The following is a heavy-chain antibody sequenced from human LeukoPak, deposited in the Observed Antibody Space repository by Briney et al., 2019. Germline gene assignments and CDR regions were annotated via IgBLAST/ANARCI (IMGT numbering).Heavy chain of an antibody. J-gene: IGHJ4*02. D-gene: IGHD3-16*01. CDR2: ISYSGST. CDR3: ARDGAPGGSAYFDY. CDR1: GASISSYY. V-gene: IGHV4-59*01. Sequence: SETLSPTCTVSGASISSYYWSWIRQPPGKGLEWIGYISYSGSTNYNPSLKSRVTISVDTSKTQFSLKLTSVTAADTAVYYCARDGAPGGSAYFDYWGQGTLVTVSS.